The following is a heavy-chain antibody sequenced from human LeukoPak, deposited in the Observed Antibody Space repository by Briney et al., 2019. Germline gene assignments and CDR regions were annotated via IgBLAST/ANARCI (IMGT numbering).Heavy chain of an antibody. CDR1: GYTFTGYY. D-gene: IGHD6-6*01. J-gene: IGHJ6*02. CDR3: ARDQYSTYYYYGMDV. V-gene: IGHV1-2*04. Sequence: GASVKVSCKASGYTFTGYYMHWVRQAPGQGLEWMGWINPNSGGTDYAQKFQGWVTMTRDTSISTAYMELSRLRSDDTAVYYCARDQYSTYYYYGMDVWGQGTTVTVSS. CDR2: INPNSGGT.